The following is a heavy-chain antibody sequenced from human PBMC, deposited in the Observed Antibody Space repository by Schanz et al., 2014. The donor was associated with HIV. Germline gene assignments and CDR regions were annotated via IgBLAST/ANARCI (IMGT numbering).Heavy chain of an antibody. V-gene: IGHV3-30*18. D-gene: IGHD3-22*01. Sequence: QEQLVESGGGVVQPGKSLRLSCAASGFTFRNFGMHWVRQAPGKGLEWVAFISYDGSNKYYADSVKGRFTISRDNSKNTLYLQMNSLRAEDTAVYYCAKVHTYYYYDSSGYYGYFDYWGQGTLVIVSS. J-gene: IGHJ4*02. CDR3: AKVHTYYYYDSSGYYGYFDY. CDR2: ISYDGSNK. CDR1: GFTFRNFG.